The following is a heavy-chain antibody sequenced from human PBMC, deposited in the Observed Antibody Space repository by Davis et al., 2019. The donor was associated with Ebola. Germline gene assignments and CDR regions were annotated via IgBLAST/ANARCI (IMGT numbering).Heavy chain of an antibody. J-gene: IGHJ4*02. Sequence: ASVKVSCKASGYTFTTYSIHWVRQAPGQGLEWMGWISAYNGNTNYAQKLQGRVTMTTDTSTSTAYMELSSLRSEDTAVYYCARGPALITYYYDSSGYSFDYWGQGTLVTVSS. V-gene: IGHV1-18*01. CDR1: GYTFTTYS. CDR3: ARGPALITYYYDSSGYSFDY. D-gene: IGHD3-22*01. CDR2: ISAYNGNT.